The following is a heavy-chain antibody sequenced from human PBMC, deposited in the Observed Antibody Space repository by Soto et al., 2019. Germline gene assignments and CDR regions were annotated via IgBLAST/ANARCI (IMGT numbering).Heavy chain of an antibody. V-gene: IGHV3-23*01. D-gene: IGHD6-13*01. CDR3: AKENGYSSSWFEFDY. Sequence: GGSLRLSCAASGFTFDDYAMHWVRQAPGKGLEWVSAISGSGGSTYYADSVKGRFTISRGNSKNTLYLQMNSLRAEDTAVYYCAKENGYSSSWFEFDYWGQGTLVTVSS. CDR2: ISGSGGST. J-gene: IGHJ4*02. CDR1: GFTFDDYA.